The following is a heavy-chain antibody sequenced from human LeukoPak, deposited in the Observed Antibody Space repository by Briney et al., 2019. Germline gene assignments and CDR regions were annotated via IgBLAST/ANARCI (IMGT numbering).Heavy chain of an antibody. J-gene: IGHJ4*02. D-gene: IGHD5-12*01. CDR3: ARAGGRDFHFDS. V-gene: IGHV4-4*02. CDR1: GGSITNSYW. Sequence: PSETLSLTCAVSGGSITNSYWWTWVRQSPGKGLEWVGEIYYSGSTHYNPSLKSRVTMSVDKSKSQFSLKLSSVTAADTAFYFCARAGGRDFHFDSWGQGTLVTVSS. CDR2: IYYSGST.